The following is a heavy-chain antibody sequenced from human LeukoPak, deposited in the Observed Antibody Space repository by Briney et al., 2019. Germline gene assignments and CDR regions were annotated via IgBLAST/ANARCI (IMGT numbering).Heavy chain of an antibody. CDR2: INPNSGGT. V-gene: IGHV1-2*06. CDR1: GYTFTGYY. J-gene: IGHJ6*02. CDR3: ARDELWNGYYSVNYNYYGMDV. D-gene: IGHD3-3*01. Sequence: ASVKVSCKASGYTFTGYYMHWVRQAPGQGLEWVGRINPNSGGTNYAQKFQGRVTMTRDTSISTAYMELSRLTSDDTAVYYCARDELWNGYYSVNYNYYGMDVWGQGTTVTVSS.